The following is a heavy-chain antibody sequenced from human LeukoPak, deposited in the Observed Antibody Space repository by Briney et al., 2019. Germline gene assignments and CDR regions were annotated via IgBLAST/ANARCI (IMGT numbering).Heavy chain of an antibody. D-gene: IGHD1-26*01. J-gene: IGHJ6*02. V-gene: IGHV1-46*01. Sequence: ASVKVSCKASGYTFTSYYMHWVRQAPGQGLERMGIINPSGGSTSYAQKFQGRVTMTRDTSTSTVYMELSSLRSEDTAVYYCAREVSIVGAPTPYYYYGMDVWGQGTTVTVSS. CDR3: AREVSIVGAPTPYYYYGMDV. CDR1: GYTFTSYY. CDR2: INPSGGST.